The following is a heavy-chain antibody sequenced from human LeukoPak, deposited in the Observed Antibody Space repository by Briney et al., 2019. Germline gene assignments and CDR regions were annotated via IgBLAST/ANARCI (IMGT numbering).Heavy chain of an antibody. CDR2: ISGSGIYT. CDR1: GFTFSDYG. Sequence: GGSLRLSCAASGFTFSDYGMSWVRQAPGKGLEWVSAISGSGIYTYYADSVKGRFTISRDNSKNTLYLQMNSLRAEDTAVYYCARTPVGATTGDAFDIWGQGTMVTVSS. D-gene: IGHD1-26*01. CDR3: ARTPVGATTGDAFDI. V-gene: IGHV3-23*01. J-gene: IGHJ3*02.